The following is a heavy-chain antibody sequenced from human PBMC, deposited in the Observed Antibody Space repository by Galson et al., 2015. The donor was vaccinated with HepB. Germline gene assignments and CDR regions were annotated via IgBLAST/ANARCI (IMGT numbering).Heavy chain of an antibody. V-gene: IGHV1-3*01. D-gene: IGHD3-10*01. CDR3: ARGGFGENWFDP. CDR1: GYTFSNYA. Sequence: ASGYTFSNYAMHWVRRAPGQRLEWMGWITGGNGNTKYSQKFQGRVTITRDTSATTADMELSSLTSEDTAVYYCARGGFGENWFDPWGQGTLVTVSS. CDR2: ITGGNGNT. J-gene: IGHJ5*02.